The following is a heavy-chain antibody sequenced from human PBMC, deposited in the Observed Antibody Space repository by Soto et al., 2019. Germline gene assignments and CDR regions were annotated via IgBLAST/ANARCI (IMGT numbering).Heavy chain of an antibody. CDR3: ARQGSSGNYYYYYGMDV. Sequence: QLQLQESGPGLVKPSETLSLTCTVSGGSISSSSYYWGWIRQPPGKGLEWIGSIYYSGSTYYNPSLKSRVTISLDTSKNQFSLKLSSVTAADTAVYYCARQGSSGNYYYYYGMDVWGQGTTVTVSS. D-gene: IGHD6-13*01. J-gene: IGHJ6*02. CDR1: GGSISSSSYY. V-gene: IGHV4-39*01. CDR2: IYYSGST.